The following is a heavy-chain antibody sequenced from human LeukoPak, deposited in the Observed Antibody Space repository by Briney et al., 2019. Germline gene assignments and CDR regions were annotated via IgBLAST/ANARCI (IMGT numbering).Heavy chain of an antibody. CDR2: IYYSGST. J-gene: IGHJ3*02. CDR3: ARDGSSFTAAFDI. Sequence: SETLSLTCTASGGSISSYYWSWIRQPPGKGLEWIGYIYYSGSTNYNPSLKSRVTISVDTSKNQFSLKLSSVTAADTAVYYCARDGSSFTAAFDIWGQGTMVTVSS. CDR1: GGSISSYY. V-gene: IGHV4-59*01.